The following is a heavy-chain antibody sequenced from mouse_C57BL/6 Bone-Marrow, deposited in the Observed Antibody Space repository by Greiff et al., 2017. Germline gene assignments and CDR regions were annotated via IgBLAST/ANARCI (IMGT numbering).Heavy chain of an antibody. CDR3: TTTGSMDY. Sequence: VQLQQSGAELVRPGASVKLSCTASGFNIKDDYMHWVKQRPEQGLEWIGWIDPENGDTEYASKFQGKATITADTSSNTAYLQLSSLTSEDTAVYYCTTTGSMDYWGQGTSVTGSS. D-gene: IGHD4-1*01. V-gene: IGHV14-4*01. J-gene: IGHJ4*01. CDR1: GFNIKDDY. CDR2: IDPENGDT.